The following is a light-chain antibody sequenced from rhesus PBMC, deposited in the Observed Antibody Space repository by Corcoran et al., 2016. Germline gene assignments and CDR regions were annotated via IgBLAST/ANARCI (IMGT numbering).Light chain of an antibody. J-gene: IGKJ1*01. CDR3: QYGYGIPA. CDR2: AAS. V-gene: IGKV1-33*02. Sequence: DIQMTQSPSSLSASVGDRVTITCQASQGISNHLAWYQQKPGKVPKLLIYAASTLQSGVPSRFRGSGSGTDFTLTISSLQPEDFATYYCQYGYGIPAFGQGTKVEIK. CDR1: QGISNH.